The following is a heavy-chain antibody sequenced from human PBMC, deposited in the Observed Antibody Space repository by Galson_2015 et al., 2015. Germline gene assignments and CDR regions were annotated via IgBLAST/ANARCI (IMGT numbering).Heavy chain of an antibody. Sequence: SLRLSCAASGFTVSSNYMSWVRQAPGKGLEWVSVIYSGGSTYYADSVKGRFTISRDNPKNTLYLQMNSLRAEDTAVYYCSYSNPYYYYGMDVWGQGTTVTVSS. V-gene: IGHV3-53*01. CDR2: IYSGGST. J-gene: IGHJ6*02. CDR3: SYSNPYYYYGMDV. D-gene: IGHD4-11*01. CDR1: GFTVSSNY.